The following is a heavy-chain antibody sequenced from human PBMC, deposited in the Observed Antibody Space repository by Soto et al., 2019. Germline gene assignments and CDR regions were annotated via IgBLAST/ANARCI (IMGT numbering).Heavy chain of an antibody. CDR3: VGGQYYFDY. V-gene: IGHV3-30*03. Sequence: QVQLVESGGGVVQPGRSLRLSCAASGFPFTTYGMHWVREGPGKGLEWVAVISYDGSNKYYADSVKGRITISRDNSKNPLSLHMNSLRPEDTALYYCVGGQYYFDYRGQGTLVTVSS. CDR1: GFPFTTYG. D-gene: IGHD3-10*01. J-gene: IGHJ4*02. CDR2: ISYDGSNK.